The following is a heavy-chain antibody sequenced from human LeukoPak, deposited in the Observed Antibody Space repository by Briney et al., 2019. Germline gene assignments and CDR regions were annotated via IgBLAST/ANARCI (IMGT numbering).Heavy chain of an antibody. V-gene: IGHV1-69*13. Sequence: ASVKVSCKASGGTFSSYAISWVRQAPGQGLEWMGGIIPIFGTANYAQKFQGRVTITADESTSTAYMELSSLRSEDTAVYYCARAPMDGSGSSYYMDVWGKGTTVTISS. J-gene: IGHJ6*03. D-gene: IGHD3-10*01. CDR3: ARAPMDGSGSSYYMDV. CDR1: GGTFSSYA. CDR2: IIPIFGTA.